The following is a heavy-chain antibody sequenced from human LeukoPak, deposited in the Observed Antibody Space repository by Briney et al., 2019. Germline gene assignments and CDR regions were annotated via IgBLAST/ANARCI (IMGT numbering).Heavy chain of an antibody. CDR2: ISGADDG. J-gene: IGHJ4*02. CDR1: GFTFSTYT. D-gene: IGHD4-23*01. CDR3: AKARTPVTSYFDK. V-gene: IGHV3-23*01. Sequence: PGGSLRLSCAASGFTFSTYTMSWVRQAPGKGLEWFSAISGADDGCYADSVKGRFTISRDNSKNTLYLQMNSLRAEDTAVYYCAKARTPVTSYFDKWGQGTLVTVSS.